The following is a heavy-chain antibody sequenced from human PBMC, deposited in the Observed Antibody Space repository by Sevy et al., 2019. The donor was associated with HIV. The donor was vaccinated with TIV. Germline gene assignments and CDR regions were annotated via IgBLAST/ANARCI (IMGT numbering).Heavy chain of an antibody. V-gene: IGHV3-30-3*01. CDR2: ISFDATNK. Sequence: GGSLRLSCAASGFTFNRYSMHWVRQAPGKGLEWVATISFDATNKHYPDSVKGRFTSSRDNFQNSLFLQMDILRPEDTAVYYCALERLSSDVAEYFQNWGQGTLVTVSS. J-gene: IGHJ1*01. CDR3: ALERLSSDVAEYFQN. D-gene: IGHD1-1*01. CDR1: GFTFNRYS.